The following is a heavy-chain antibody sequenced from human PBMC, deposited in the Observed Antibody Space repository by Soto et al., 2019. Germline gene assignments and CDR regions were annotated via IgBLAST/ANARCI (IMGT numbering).Heavy chain of an antibody. Sequence: QLQLQESGPGLVKPSETMSLTCTVSGGSISSSSYYWGWIRQPPGKGLEWIGSIYYSGSTYYNPSLKSRVTISGDTSKNQFSLKLSAVTAADTAVYYGARHWGTKVFDYWGQGTLVTVSS. CDR3: ARHWGTKVFDY. CDR2: IYYSGST. J-gene: IGHJ4*02. CDR1: GGSISSSSYY. D-gene: IGHD3-16*01. V-gene: IGHV4-39*01.